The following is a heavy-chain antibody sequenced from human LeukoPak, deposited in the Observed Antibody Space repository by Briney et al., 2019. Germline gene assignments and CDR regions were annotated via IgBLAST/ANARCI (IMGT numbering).Heavy chain of an antibody. V-gene: IGHV1-18*01. CDR2: ISAYNGNT. J-gene: IGHJ4*02. D-gene: IGHD4-11*01. CDR1: GYTFTSYG. CDR3: ALLGDDYSKGEGDY. Sequence: GASVEVSCKASGYTFTSYGISWVRQAPGQGLEWMGWISAYNGNTNYAQKLQGRVTMTTDTSTSTAYMELRSLRSDDTAVYYCALLGDDYSKGEGDYWGQGTLVTVSS.